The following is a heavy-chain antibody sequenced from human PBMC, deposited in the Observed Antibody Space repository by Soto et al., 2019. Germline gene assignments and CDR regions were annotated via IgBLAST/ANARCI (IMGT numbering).Heavy chain of an antibody. CDR3: ARMTNAYNWFDP. CDR1: GGSISSYY. J-gene: IGHJ5*02. V-gene: IGHV4-59*01. Sequence: SETLSLTCTVSGGSISSYYWSWIRQPPGKGLEWIGYIYYSGSTNYNPSLKSRVTISVDTSKNQFSLKLSSVTAADTAVYYCARMTNAYNWFDPWGQGTLVTVSS. CDR2: IYYSGST. D-gene: IGHD2-2*01.